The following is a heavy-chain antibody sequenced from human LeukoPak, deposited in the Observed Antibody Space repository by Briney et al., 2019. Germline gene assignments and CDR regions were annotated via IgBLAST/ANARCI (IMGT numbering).Heavy chain of an antibody. D-gene: IGHD4-17*01. J-gene: IGHJ4*02. CDR1: GFTFSDYY. CDR2: ISGSGGST. V-gene: IGHV3-23*01. CDR3: AKEYGDFPFDY. Sequence: GGSLRLSCAASGFTFSDYYMSWIRQAPGKGLEWVSAISGSGGSTYYADSVKGRFTISRDNSKNTLYLQMNSLRAEDTAVYYCAKEYGDFPFDYWGQGTLVTVSS.